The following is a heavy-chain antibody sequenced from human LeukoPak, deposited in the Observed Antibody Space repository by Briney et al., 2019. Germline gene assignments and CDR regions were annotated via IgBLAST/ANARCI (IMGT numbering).Heavy chain of an antibody. Sequence: PSGTLSLTCTVSGFSISDYYWNWIWQPPGKGLEWIGYISYSGSTNYNPSLKSRVTISLDTPKNQFSLKLSSVTAADTAVYYCARGNRDCSGGSCYVNWFDPWGQGTLVTVSS. D-gene: IGHD2-15*01. J-gene: IGHJ5*02. CDR1: GFSISDYY. V-gene: IGHV4-59*01. CDR3: ARGNRDCSGGSCYVNWFDP. CDR2: ISYSGST.